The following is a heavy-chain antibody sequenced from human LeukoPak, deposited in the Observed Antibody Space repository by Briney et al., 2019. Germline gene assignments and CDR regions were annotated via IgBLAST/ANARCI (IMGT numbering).Heavy chain of an antibody. Sequence: PGGSLRLSCAASGFSFSDTWMIWVRQAPGKGLEWVGRIKRKTDDGRIDYAAPVKGRFSISRDDSTNTLYLQMNSLKIDDTAVYHCTTRYCNGASCYDDAFDIWGQGTMVTVSS. CDR3: TTRYCNGASCYDDAFDI. J-gene: IGHJ3*02. CDR2: IKRKTDDGRI. CDR1: GFSFSDTW. V-gene: IGHV3-15*01. D-gene: IGHD2-2*01.